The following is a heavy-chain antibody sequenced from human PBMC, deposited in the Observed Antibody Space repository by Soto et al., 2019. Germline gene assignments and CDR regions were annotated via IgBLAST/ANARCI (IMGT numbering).Heavy chain of an antibody. V-gene: IGHV4-39*01. CDR2: IYYSGST. CDR1: GGSISSSSYY. D-gene: IGHD4-17*01. Sequence: QLQLQESGPGLVKPSETLSLTCTVSGGSISSSSYYWGWIRQPPGKGLEWIGSIYYSGSTYYNPSLKSRVTISVDTAKNQFSLKLSSVTAADTAVYYCARHKGDYDGVGGDYYYYMDVWGKGTTVTVSS. J-gene: IGHJ6*03. CDR3: ARHKGDYDGVGGDYYYYMDV.